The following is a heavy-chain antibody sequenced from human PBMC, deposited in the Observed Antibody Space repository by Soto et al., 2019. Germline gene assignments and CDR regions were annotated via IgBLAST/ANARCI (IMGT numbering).Heavy chain of an antibody. CDR1: GDSVSSNSAA. D-gene: IGHD3-16*02. CDR2: TYYRSQWYN. CDR3: ARERGVLSEAFDI. J-gene: IGHJ3*02. V-gene: IGHV6-1*01. Sequence: SQTLSLTCAISGDSVSSNSAAWNWIRQSPSRGLEWLGRTYYRSQWYNEYVVSVKSRITINPDTSKDQFSLQLNSVTPEDTAAYYCARERGVLSEAFDIWGRGTMVTVSS.